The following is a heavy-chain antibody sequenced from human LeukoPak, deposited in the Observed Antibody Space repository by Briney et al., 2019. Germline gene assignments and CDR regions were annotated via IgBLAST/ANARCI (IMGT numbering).Heavy chain of an antibody. CDR2: INPNSGGT. D-gene: IGHD2-2*01. CDR1: GYTFTGYY. Sequence: GASVKVSCKASGYTFTGYYMHWVRQAPGQGLEWMGWINPNSGGTNYAQKFQGRVTMTRDTSISTAYMELSRLRSDDTAVYYCARALKGYCSSTSCYAGKPSAGSWFDPWGQGTLVTVSS. V-gene: IGHV1-2*02. CDR3: ARALKGYCSSTSCYAGKPSAGSWFDP. J-gene: IGHJ5*02.